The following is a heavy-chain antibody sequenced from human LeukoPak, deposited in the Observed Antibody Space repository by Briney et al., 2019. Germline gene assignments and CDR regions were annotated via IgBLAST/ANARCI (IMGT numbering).Heavy chain of an antibody. CDR1: GFTFSSHD. CDR3: ARSKSYSSGRTDFDW. Sequence: PGGSLRLSCAASGFTFSSHDMHWVRQPTGKGLEWVSVIGTAGNTYYADSVKGRFTISRENARDSLLLQMDNLRAEDTAVYYCARSKSYSSGRTDFDWWGQGTLVTVSS. CDR2: IGTAGNT. D-gene: IGHD6-19*01. V-gene: IGHV3-13*01. J-gene: IGHJ4*02.